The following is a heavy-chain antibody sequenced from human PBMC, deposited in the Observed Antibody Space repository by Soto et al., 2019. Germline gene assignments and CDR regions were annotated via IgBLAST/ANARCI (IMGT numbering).Heavy chain of an antibody. Sequence: SETLSLTCAVSGGSISGSYYYWGWLRQSPGRGPEWIGSVFYTGFTSYNPSLESRVSVSVDTSKNQLSLKVSAVTAADTAVYYCASSQKGYNWNYFDHWGQGALVTVSS. J-gene: IGHJ4*02. CDR3: ASSQKGYNWNYFDH. CDR2: VFYTGFT. CDR1: GGSISGSYYY. D-gene: IGHD1-20*01. V-gene: IGHV4-39*01.